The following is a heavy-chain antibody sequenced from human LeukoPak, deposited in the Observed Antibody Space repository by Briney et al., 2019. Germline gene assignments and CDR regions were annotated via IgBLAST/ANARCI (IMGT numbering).Heavy chain of an antibody. Sequence: PSETLSLTCTVSGGSTSSGDYYWSWIRQPPGKGLEWIGYIYYSGSTYYNPSLKSRVTISVDTSKNQFSLKLSSVTAADTAVYYCASGRVINPHYFDYWGQGTLVTVSS. V-gene: IGHV4-30-4*01. CDR1: GGSTSSGDYY. D-gene: IGHD3-22*01. CDR3: ASGRVINPHYFDY. J-gene: IGHJ4*02. CDR2: IYYSGST.